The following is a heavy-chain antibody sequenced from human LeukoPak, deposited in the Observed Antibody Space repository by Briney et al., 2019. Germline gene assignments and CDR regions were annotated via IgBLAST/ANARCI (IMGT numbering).Heavy chain of an antibody. CDR1: GYSFASYW. CDR3: AALGPYCGGDCYSGLDY. CDR2: IYPGDSDT. V-gene: IGHV5-51*01. Sequence: GESLKICCEGSGYSFASYWIGWVREMPGKGVEWVGIIYPGDSDTRYSPSLQGQVTISADKSISTAYLQWSSLKASDTAMYYCAALGPYCGGDCYSGLDYWGQGTLVTVSS. J-gene: IGHJ4*02. D-gene: IGHD2-21*01.